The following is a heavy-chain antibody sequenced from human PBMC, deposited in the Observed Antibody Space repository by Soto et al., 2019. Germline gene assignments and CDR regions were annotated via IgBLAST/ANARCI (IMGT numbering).Heavy chain of an antibody. V-gene: IGHV3-33*01. CDR1: GFTFISYG. CDR3: ARDGDVNTGFGKDY. J-gene: IGHJ4*02. CDR2: IWHDGGNK. D-gene: IGHD3-16*01. Sequence: WGSLRLSCAASGFTFISYGVHFFRHSPGKWLEWVAFIWHDGGNKFYAESVKGRFTISRDNSKNTLYLQMTSLSAEDTAMYYCARDGDVNTGFGKDYWGQGTLVTVSS.